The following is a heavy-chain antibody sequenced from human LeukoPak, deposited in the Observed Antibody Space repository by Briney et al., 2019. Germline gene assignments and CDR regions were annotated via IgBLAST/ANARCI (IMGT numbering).Heavy chain of an antibody. CDR3: ARESFKSLAGYLDY. D-gene: IGHD6-19*01. Sequence: GGTLRLSCAASGFTFSNYAMTWVRQAPGKGLEWVSGINGGGDTTYYADSEKGRSTISRDNSSNTLYLPMNSLRVADTAVYFCARESFKSLAGYLDYWGQGSLVTVSS. J-gene: IGHJ4*02. V-gene: IGHV3-23*01. CDR1: GFTFSNYA. CDR2: INGGGDTT.